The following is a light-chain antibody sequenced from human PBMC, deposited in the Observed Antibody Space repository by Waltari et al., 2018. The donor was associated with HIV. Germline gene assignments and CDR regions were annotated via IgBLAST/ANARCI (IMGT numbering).Light chain of an antibody. V-gene: IGLV4-69*01. CDR3: QTWGTGIQDVI. CDR2: INSDGYH. CDR1: SGPSHFP. Sequence: QLVLTQSPSASASLGASVKLTCPLISGPSHFPIAWYPQKPQRGPRFLIKINSDGYHTKGDGIPDRFSGSNSGAERSLIISSLQSEDEADYYCQTWGTGIQDVIFGGGTRLTVL. J-gene: IGLJ2*01.